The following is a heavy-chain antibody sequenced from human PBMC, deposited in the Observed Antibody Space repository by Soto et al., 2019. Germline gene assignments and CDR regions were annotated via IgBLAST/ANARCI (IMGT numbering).Heavy chain of an antibody. CDR1: GYRFTSYG. J-gene: IGHJ5*02. D-gene: IGHD1-26*01. Sequence: QVHLVQSGAEVKKPGASVKVSCKASGYRFTSYGISWVRQAPGQGLEWMGWLSDYNGKTIYTEKFQGRITMTIDTSTHTAYMELRRLRSGDTAVYYCARGFCFSGSYRMDRWGQGTLVTVSS. CDR2: LSDYNGKT. V-gene: IGHV1-18*04. CDR3: ARGFCFSGSYRMDR.